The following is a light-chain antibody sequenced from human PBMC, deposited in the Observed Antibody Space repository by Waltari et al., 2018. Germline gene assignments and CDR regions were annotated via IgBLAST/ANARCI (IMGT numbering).Light chain of an antibody. J-gene: IGLJ1*01. V-gene: IGLV2-14*03. CDR1: SRDLGSYAW. CDR2: DVS. CDR3: TSYTTRHSLV. Sequence: QSALTQPASVSGSPGQSITISCTGSSRDLGSYAWVSWYQQHPGKAPKVVIFDVSYRPSGVSNRFSGSKSGNTASLTISGLQAEDEADYYCTSYTTRHSLVFGTGTKVTVL.